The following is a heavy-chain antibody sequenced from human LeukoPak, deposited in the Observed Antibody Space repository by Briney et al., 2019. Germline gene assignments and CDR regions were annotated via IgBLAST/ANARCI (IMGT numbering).Heavy chain of an antibody. J-gene: IGHJ5*02. V-gene: IGHV3-30*18. CDR3: AKEGTPQVSTWYDL. CDR2: ISYEGGTQ. CDR1: GVTLSPYG. Sequence: GGSLRLSCAASGVTLSPYGMHWVRQAPGKGLEWVSVISYEGGTQHYADSVKGRFIISRDNPRNTLYLQMNILRTEDTAVYYCAKEGTPQVSTWYDLWGQGTQVIVSS. D-gene: IGHD3-10*01.